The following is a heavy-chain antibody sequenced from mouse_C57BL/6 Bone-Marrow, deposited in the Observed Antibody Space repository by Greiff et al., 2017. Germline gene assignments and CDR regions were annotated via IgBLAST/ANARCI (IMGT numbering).Heavy chain of an antibody. CDR1: GYTFTSYT. V-gene: IGHV1-4*01. Sequence: VQLQQSGAELARPGASVKMSCKASGYTFTSYTMHWVKQRPGQGLEWIGYINPSSGYTKYNQKLKDKATLTADKSSSTAYMQLSSLTSEDSAVSYCAKTHLLCLLLFYYWGQGTTLTVSS. CDR2: INPSSGYT. CDR3: AKTHLLCLLLFYY. J-gene: IGHJ2*01. D-gene: IGHD2-2*01.